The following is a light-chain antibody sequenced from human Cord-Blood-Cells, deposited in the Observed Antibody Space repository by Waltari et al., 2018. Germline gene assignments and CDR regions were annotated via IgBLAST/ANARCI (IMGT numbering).Light chain of an antibody. V-gene: IGKV3-15*01. CDR3: QQYNNWYT. J-gene: IGKJ2*01. Sequence: EIVMTQSPATLSVSPGERAPLSCRASQSVSSNLAWYQQNPGQPPRLLIYGASTRATGIPARFSGSGSGTEFTLTISSLQSEDFAVYYCQQYNNWYTFGQGTKLEIK. CDR2: GAS. CDR1: QSVSSN.